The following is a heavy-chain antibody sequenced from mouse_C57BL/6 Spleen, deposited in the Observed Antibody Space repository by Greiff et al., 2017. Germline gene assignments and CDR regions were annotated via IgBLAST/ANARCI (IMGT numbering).Heavy chain of an antibody. D-gene: IGHD3-3*01. J-gene: IGHJ3*01. CDR2: INPSSGYT. CDR3: AREGTGFAD. CDR1: GYTFTSYT. V-gene: IGHV1-4*01. Sequence: QVQLQQSGAELARPGASVKMSCKASGYTFTSYTLHWVKQRPGQGLEWIGYINPSSGYTKYNQKFKDKATLTADKSSSTAYMQLSSLTSEDSAVYYCAREGTGFADWGQGTLVTVSA.